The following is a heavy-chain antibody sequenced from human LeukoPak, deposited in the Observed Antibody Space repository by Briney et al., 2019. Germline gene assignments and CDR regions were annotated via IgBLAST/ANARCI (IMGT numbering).Heavy chain of an antibody. J-gene: IGHJ4*02. Sequence: SETLSLTCTVSGGSISSGDYYWSWIRQPPGKGLEWIGYIYYSGSTYYNPSLKSRVTISVDTSKNQFSLKLSSVTAADTAVYYCASGPNYYDSSGYHRQYFDYWGQGTLVTVSS. V-gene: IGHV4-30-4*01. CDR3: ASGPNYYDSSGYHRQYFDY. D-gene: IGHD3-22*01. CDR2: IYYSGST. CDR1: GGSISSGDYY.